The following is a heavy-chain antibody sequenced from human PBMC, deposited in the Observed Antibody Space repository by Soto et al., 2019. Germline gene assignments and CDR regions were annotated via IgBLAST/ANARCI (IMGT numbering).Heavy chain of an antibody. CDR2: IKNDGSGT. J-gene: IGHJ4*02. CDR1: GFTFSTYW. V-gene: IGHV3-74*01. Sequence: EVQLVESGGGLVQPGGSLRLSCAASGFTFSTYWMHWVRQAPGKGLVWVSRIKNDGSGTHYVDSVEGRFTISRDNANNTLYLQTNSLRAEDTAVYYCVRGDGDYYDGNGYLGRHWGQGTLVTVSS. D-gene: IGHD3-22*01. CDR3: VRGDGDYYDGNGYLGRH.